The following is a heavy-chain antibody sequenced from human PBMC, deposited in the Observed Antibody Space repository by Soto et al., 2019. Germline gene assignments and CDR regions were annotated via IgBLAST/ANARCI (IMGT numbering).Heavy chain of an antibody. J-gene: IGHJ6*02. D-gene: IGHD6-6*01. CDR2: ISYDGSNK. V-gene: IGHV3-30-3*01. CDR3: ARALGQLEPYYYYGMDV. CDR1: GFSFNSYY. Sequence: GGSLRLSCTASGFSFNSYYMSWVRQAPGKGLEWVAVISYDGSNKYYADSVKGRFTISRDNSKNTLYLQMISLRAEDTAVYYCARALGQLEPYYYYGMDVWGQGTTVTVSS.